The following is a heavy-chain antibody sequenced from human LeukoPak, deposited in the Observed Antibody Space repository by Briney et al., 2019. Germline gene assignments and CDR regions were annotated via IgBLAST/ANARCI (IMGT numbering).Heavy chain of an antibody. CDR2: FDAEDGET. CDR3: ATERNYYDSSAYYSYFDY. J-gene: IGHJ4*02. CDR1: GYTLTELS. Sequence: ASVKVSCKVSGYTLTELSMHWVRQAPGKGLEWMGGFDAEDGETIYAQKFQGRVTMTEDTSTDTAYMELSSLRSEDTAVYYCATERNYYDSSAYYSYFDYWGQGTLVTVSS. D-gene: IGHD3-22*01. V-gene: IGHV1-24*01.